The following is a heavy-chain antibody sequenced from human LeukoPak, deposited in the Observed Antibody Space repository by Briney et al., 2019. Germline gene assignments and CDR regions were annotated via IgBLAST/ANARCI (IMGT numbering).Heavy chain of an antibody. Sequence: GASVKVSCKASGYTFTGYYMHWVRQAPGQGLEWMGWINPNSGGTNYAQEFQGRVTMTRDTSISTAYMELSRLRSDDTAVYYCARANYDFWSVDVWGQGTTVTVSS. CDR2: INPNSGGT. V-gene: IGHV1-2*02. CDR1: GYTFTGYY. J-gene: IGHJ6*02. CDR3: ARANYDFWSVDV. D-gene: IGHD3-3*01.